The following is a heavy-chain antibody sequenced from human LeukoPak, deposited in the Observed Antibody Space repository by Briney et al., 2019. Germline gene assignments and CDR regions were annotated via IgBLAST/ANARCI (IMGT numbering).Heavy chain of an antibody. Sequence: ASVKVSCKVSGYTLTELSMHWVRQAPGKGLEWMGGFDPEDGETIYAQKFQGRVTMTEDTSTDTAYMELSSLRSEDTAVYYCATSGGSSGEYYYYYYMDVWGKGTTVTVSS. CDR2: FDPEDGET. CDR1: GYTLTELS. D-gene: IGHD3-22*01. J-gene: IGHJ6*03. CDR3: ATSGGSSGEYYYYYYMDV. V-gene: IGHV1-24*01.